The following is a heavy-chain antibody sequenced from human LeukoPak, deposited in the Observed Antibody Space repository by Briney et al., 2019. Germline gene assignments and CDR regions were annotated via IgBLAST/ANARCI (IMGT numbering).Heavy chain of an antibody. Sequence: GASVKVSCKASGYTFTGYYMHWVRQAPGQGLEWMGWINPNSGGTNYAQKFQGRVIMTRDTSISTAYMELSRLRSDDTAVYYCARAPTLHYYYYMDVWGQGTLVTVSS. CDR3: ARAPTLHYYYYMDV. J-gene: IGHJ6*03. V-gene: IGHV1-2*02. CDR2: INPNSGGT. CDR1: GYTFTGYY.